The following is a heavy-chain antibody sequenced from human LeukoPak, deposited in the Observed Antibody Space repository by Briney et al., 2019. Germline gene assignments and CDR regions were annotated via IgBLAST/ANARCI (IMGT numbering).Heavy chain of an antibody. Sequence: SETLSLTCNVSGGSIRGYYWSWIRQPPGKGLEWIGRIYTSGSTNYNPSLKSRVTISVDTSKNQFSLKLSSVTAADTAVYYCARDYRYSSGWYYFDYWGQGTLVTVSS. CDR3: ARDYRYSSGWYYFDY. V-gene: IGHV4-4*08. CDR2: IYTSGST. CDR1: GGSIRGYY. J-gene: IGHJ4*02. D-gene: IGHD6-19*01.